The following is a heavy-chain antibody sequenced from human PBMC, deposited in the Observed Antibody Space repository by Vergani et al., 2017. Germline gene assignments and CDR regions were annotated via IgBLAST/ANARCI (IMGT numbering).Heavy chain of an antibody. CDR3: ASPVWHGFYGNFDN. CDR2: VYHRGAS. V-gene: IGHV4-38-2*01. Sequence: HVLLQGSSPGLVKPSETLSLTCVVSGISISQTYHWAWIRQTPGKGREGIGSVYHRGASADNPSLVSRVTISVDTSSNELSLKLTSVTAADTAVYYCASPVWHGFYGNFDNWGQGTLVTVSS. CDR1: GISISQTYH. D-gene: IGHD3-3*01. J-gene: IGHJ4*02.